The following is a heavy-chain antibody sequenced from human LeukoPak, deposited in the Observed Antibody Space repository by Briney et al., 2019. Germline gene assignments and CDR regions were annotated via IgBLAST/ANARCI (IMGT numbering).Heavy chain of an antibody. D-gene: IGHD4-17*01. CDR1: GFIFREYA. Sequence: GGSLRLSCAASGFIFREYAMTWVRQAPGKGLGWVSSITASDYTTYADSVKGRFTISRDNSKNTLYLQMDSLRGDDTALYHCARDPNGDYIGAFDNWGQGTMVTVSS. V-gene: IGHV3-23*01. J-gene: IGHJ3*02. CDR3: ARDPNGDYIGAFDN. CDR2: ITASDYTT.